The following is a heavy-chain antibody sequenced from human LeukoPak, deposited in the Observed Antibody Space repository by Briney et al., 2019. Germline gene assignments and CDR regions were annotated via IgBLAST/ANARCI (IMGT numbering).Heavy chain of an antibody. CDR1: GFTFSSNA. V-gene: IGHV3-23*01. J-gene: IGHJ1*01. D-gene: IGHD3-22*01. Sequence: GGSLRLSCAASGFTFSSNAMSWVRQAPGKGLEWVSAISGSGGSTYYADSVKGRFTISRDNSKNTLYLQMNSLRAEDTAVYYCAKDVYYDSSGYYFEYFQHWGQGTLVTVSS. CDR3: AKDVYYDSSGYYFEYFQH. CDR2: ISGSGGST.